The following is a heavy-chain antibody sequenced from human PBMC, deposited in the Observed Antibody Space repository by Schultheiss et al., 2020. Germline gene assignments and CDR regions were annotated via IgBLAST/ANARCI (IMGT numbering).Heavy chain of an antibody. Sequence: SETLSLTCTVSGGSISSGSYYWSWIRQPAGKGLEWIGRIYTSGSTNYNPSLKSRVTISVDTSKNQFSLKLSSVTAADTGIYYCARWNTMSTAGLDYWGRGTLVTVSS. CDR3: ARWNTMSTAGLDY. J-gene: IGHJ4*02. CDR1: GGSISSGSYY. V-gene: IGHV4-61*02. CDR2: IYTSGST. D-gene: IGHD4-17*01.